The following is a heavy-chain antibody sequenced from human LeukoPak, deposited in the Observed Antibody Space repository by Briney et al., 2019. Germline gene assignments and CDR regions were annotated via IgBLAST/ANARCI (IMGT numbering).Heavy chain of an antibody. J-gene: IGHJ4*02. CDR2: IYTSGST. D-gene: IGHD4-23*01. CDR3: ARRTRYGGKGASFDY. V-gene: IGHV4-61*02. Sequence: SQTLSLTCTVSGGSISSGSYYWSWIRQPAGKGLEWIGRIYTSGSTNYNPSLKSRVTISVDTSKNQFSLKLSSVTAADTAVYYCARRTRYGGKGASFDYWGQGTLVTVSS. CDR1: GGSISSGSYY.